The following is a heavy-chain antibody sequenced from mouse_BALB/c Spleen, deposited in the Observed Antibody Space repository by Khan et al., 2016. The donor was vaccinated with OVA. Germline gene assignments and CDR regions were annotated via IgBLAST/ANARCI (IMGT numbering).Heavy chain of an antibody. CDR3: ARTARIKY. CDR2: ISYSGST. J-gene: IGHJ2*01. CDR1: GYSITSGYG. Sequence: EVQLVESGPGLVKPSQSLSLTCPVTGYSITSGYGWNWIRQFPGNKLEWMGYISYSGSTNYNPSLKIRISITRDTSKNQFFLQLNSVTTEDTTTYYCARTARIKYWGQGTTLTVSS. V-gene: IGHV3-2*02. D-gene: IGHD1-2*01.